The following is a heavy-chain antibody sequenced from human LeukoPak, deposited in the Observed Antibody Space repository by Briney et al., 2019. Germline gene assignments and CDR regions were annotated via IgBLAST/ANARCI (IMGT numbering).Heavy chain of an antibody. CDR3: ARGLGMITFGGVSRRGNWFDS. Sequence: SETLSLTCAVYGGSFRGYYWSWIRQPPGKGLEWIGEINHSGSTNYNPSLKSRVTISVDTSKNQFSLKLSSVTAADTAVYYCARGLGMITFGGVSRRGNWFDSWGQGTLVTVSS. D-gene: IGHD3-16*01. CDR2: INHSGST. J-gene: IGHJ5*01. CDR1: GGSFRGYY. V-gene: IGHV4-34*01.